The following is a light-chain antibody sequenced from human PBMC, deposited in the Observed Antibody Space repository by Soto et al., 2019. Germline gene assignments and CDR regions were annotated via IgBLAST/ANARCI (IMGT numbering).Light chain of an antibody. CDR2: RAS. V-gene: IGKV1-5*03. CDR3: QHYDSNSGT. CDR1: QSINSW. J-gene: IGKJ3*01. Sequence: DIQMTQSPSTLSASVGDRVTITCRASQSINSWLAWYQQKPGKAPRLLIYRASSLEGGVPSRFSGSGSGAEVTLTISSLQPDHFATYYYQHYDSNSGTFGPGTKVDIK.